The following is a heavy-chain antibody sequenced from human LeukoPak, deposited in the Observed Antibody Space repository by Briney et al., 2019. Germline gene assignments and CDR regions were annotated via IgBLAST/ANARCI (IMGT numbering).Heavy chain of an antibody. V-gene: IGHV1-2*02. CDR1: GYTFTAYY. CDR3: AREAANMVRGVMGK. D-gene: IGHD3-10*01. J-gene: IGHJ4*02. Sequence: ASVKVSCKASGYTFTAYYMHGVRQAPGQGREWMGWINPNSGGINYEQKFQGRVTMTRDTSISTAYMELSRLTSDDTAVYYCAREAANMVRGVMGKWGQGTLVTVSS. CDR2: INPNSGGI.